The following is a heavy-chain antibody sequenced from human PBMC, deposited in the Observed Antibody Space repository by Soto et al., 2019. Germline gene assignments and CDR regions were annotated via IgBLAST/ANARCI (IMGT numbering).Heavy chain of an antibody. Sequence: GVSVKVSCKASGGTFSSYAISWVRQAPGQGLEWMGGIIPIFGTANYAQKFQGRVTITADESTSTAYMELSSLRSEDTAVYYCANGHILELRYDAFDIWGQGTMVTVSS. CDR3: ANGHILELRYDAFDI. J-gene: IGHJ3*02. V-gene: IGHV1-69*13. CDR2: IIPIFGTA. D-gene: IGHD1-7*01. CDR1: GGTFSSYA.